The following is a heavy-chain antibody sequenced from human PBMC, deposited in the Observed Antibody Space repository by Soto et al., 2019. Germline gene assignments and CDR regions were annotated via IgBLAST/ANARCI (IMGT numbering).Heavy chain of an antibody. Sequence: PGGSLRLSCAASGFTFSSYVMHWVRQAPGKGLEWVAVISYDGSYKYYADSVKGRFTISRDNSKHTLYLQMSSLRVEDTAVYYCAKDPEGYRSSKSCYTYHGLDVWGQGTTVTVYS. CDR2: ISYDGSYK. J-gene: IGHJ6*02. V-gene: IGHV3-30*18. CDR1: GFTFSSYV. D-gene: IGHD2-2*01. CDR3: AKDPEGYRSSKSCYTYHGLDV.